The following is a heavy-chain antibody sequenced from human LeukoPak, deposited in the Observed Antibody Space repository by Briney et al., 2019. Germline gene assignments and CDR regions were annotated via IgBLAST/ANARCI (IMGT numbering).Heavy chain of an antibody. Sequence: SETLSLTCAVYGGSFSGYYWSWIRQPPGKGLEWIGEINHSGSTNYNPSLKSRVTISVDTSKNQFSLKLSSVTAADTAVYYCARSSSGWYGYYYMDVWDKGTTVTVSS. CDR1: GGSFSGYY. CDR2: INHSGST. J-gene: IGHJ6*03. D-gene: IGHD6-19*01. V-gene: IGHV4-34*01. CDR3: ARSSSGWYGYYYMDV.